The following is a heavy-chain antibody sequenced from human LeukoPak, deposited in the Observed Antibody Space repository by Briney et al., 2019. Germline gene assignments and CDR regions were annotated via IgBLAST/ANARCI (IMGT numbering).Heavy chain of an antibody. V-gene: IGHV3-11*01. CDR2: ISSSGSTI. Sequence: PGGSLRLSCAASGFTFSDYYMSWIRQAPGKGLEWVSYISSSGSTIYYADSVKGRFTISRDNAKNSLYLQMNSLRAEDTAVYYCARDPATVTTGFAYNWFDPWGQGTLVTVSS. CDR1: GFTFSDYY. D-gene: IGHD4-17*01. CDR3: ARDPATVTTGFAYNWFDP. J-gene: IGHJ5*02.